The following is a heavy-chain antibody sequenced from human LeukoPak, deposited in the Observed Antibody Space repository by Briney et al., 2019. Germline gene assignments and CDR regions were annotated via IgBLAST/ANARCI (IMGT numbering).Heavy chain of an antibody. CDR1: GYTFTSYY. D-gene: IGHD3-10*01. V-gene: IGHV1-46*01. Sequence: GASVKVSCKASGYTFTSYYMHWVRQAPGQGLEWMGIINPSGGSTSYAQKFQGRVTMTRDMSTSTVYMELSSLRSEDTAVYYCARYGSGTVFDYYYYMDVWGKGTTVTVSS. J-gene: IGHJ6*03. CDR3: ARYGSGTVFDYYYYMDV. CDR2: INPSGGST.